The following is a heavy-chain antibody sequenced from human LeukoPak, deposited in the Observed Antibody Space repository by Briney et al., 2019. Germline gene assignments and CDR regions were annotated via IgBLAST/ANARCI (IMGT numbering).Heavy chain of an antibody. Sequence: SETLSLTCTVSGGSISSYYWSWIRQPPGKGLEWIGYIYYSGSTNYNPSLKSRVTISVDTSKNQFSLKLSSVTAADTAVYYCARGPYSSSWYYFDYWGQGTLVTVSS. V-gene: IGHV4-59*01. CDR1: GGSISSYY. D-gene: IGHD6-13*01. CDR2: IYYSGST. CDR3: ARGPYSSSWYYFDY. J-gene: IGHJ4*02.